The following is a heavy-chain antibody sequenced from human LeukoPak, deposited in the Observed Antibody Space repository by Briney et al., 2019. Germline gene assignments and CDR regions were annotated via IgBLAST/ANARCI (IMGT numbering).Heavy chain of an antibody. Sequence: GGSLRLSCAASGFTFSSYWMSWVRQAPGKGLEWVANIKQDGREKYYVDSVKGRFTISRDNGKNSLYLQMNSLRAEDTAVYYCTRKGSQWDCLVDYWGQGTRVAVSP. D-gene: IGHD1-26*01. CDR3: TRKGSQWDCLVDY. J-gene: IGHJ4*02. CDR2: IKQDGREK. V-gene: IGHV3-7*01. CDR1: GFTFSSYW.